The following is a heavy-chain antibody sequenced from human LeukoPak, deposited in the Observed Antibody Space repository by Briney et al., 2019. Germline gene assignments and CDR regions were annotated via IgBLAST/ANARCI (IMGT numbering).Heavy chain of an antibody. V-gene: IGHV3-33*08. CDR1: GFILSDHY. CDR3: ARDLYPLGSGSFYYYYYYGMDV. CDR2: IWYDGSNK. J-gene: IGHJ6*02. D-gene: IGHD3-10*01. Sequence: PGGSLRLSCAGSGFILSDHYMDWVRQAPGKGLEWVAVIWYDGSNKYYADSVKGRFTISRDNSKNTLYLQMNSLRAEDTAVYYCARDLYPLGSGSFYYYYYYGMDVWGQGTTVTVSS.